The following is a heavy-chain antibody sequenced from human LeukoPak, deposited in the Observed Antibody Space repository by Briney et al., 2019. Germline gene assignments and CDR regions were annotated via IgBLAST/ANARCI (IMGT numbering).Heavy chain of an antibody. CDR3: VRGAGILAPRYYYGFDV. D-gene: IGHD6-13*01. CDR1: GFTFSDHY. J-gene: IGHJ6*02. Sequence: AGGSLRLSCAASGFTFSDHYMDWVRQAPGKGLEWVGRIRNKPNSYTTEYAASVKGSFTISRDDSKNSLYLQMNSLKIEDTAVYHCVRGAGILAPRYYYGFDVWGQGTTVTVS. CDR2: IRNKPNSYTT. V-gene: IGHV3-72*01.